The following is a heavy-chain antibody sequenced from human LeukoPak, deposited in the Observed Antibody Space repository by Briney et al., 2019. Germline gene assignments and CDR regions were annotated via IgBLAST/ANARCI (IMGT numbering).Heavy chain of an antibody. D-gene: IGHD3-22*01. J-gene: IGHJ4*02. CDR3: ARDPYYYDSSGTDIWFDY. Sequence: SQTLSLTCAISGDSVSSNSAAWNWIRQSPSRGLEWLGRTYYRSKWYNDYAVSVKSRITINPDTSKNQFSLQLNSVTPEDTAVYYCARDPYYYDSSGTDIWFDYWGQGTLVTVSS. CDR1: GDSVSSNSAA. CDR2: TYYRSKWYN. V-gene: IGHV6-1*01.